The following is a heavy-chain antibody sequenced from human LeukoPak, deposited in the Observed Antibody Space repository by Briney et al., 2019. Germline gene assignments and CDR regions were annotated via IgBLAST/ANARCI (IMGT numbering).Heavy chain of an antibody. Sequence: SGGSLRLSCAASGFTFNTYAMSWVRQAPGKGLEWVSSIGSQSRSTYYADSVKGRFTISRDNSKNTLYLQMKSLRAEDTAVYYCAKDSPPDYWGQGPGVTVSS. CDR1: GFTFNTYA. CDR2: IGSQSRST. J-gene: IGHJ4*02. V-gene: IGHV3-23*01. CDR3: AKDSPPDY.